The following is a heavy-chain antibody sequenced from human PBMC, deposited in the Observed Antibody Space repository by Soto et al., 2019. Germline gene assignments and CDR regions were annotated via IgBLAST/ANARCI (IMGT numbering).Heavy chain of an antibody. V-gene: IGHV6-1*01. Sequence: SPTLSLTCAISGDSVSRNSAGWNWIRQSPSRGLEWLGRTYYRSKWYNDDALSVKGRITINPDTSKNQFSLQLNSVTPEDTAVYYCARDLIDGVFASWGQGTPVTVSS. D-gene: IGHD3-3*01. J-gene: IGHJ5*02. CDR2: TYYRSKWYN. CDR3: ARDLIDGVFAS. CDR1: GDSVSRNSAG.